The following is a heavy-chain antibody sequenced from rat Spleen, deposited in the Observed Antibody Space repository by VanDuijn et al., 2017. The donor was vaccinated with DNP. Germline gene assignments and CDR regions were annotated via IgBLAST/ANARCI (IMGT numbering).Heavy chain of an antibody. J-gene: IGHJ2*01. V-gene: IGHV3-3*01. CDR1: GYSITSCCR. CDR2: INSAGST. Sequence: EVQLQESGPGLVEPSQSLSLTCSVTGYSITSCCRWTWIRKFPGHKLEWMGYINSAGSTNYNPSLKGRISITSETSKNQFFLRVDSVTTEDIATYYWSRGVYYGSSLAFDYWGQGVMVTVSS. D-gene: IGHD1-6*01. CDR3: SRGVYYGSSLAFDY.